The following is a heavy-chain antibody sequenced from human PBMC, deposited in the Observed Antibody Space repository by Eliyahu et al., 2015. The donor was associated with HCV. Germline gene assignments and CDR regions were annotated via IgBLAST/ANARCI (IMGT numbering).Heavy chain of an antibody. CDR3: AKLWFAEDSHYDF. J-gene: IGHJ4*02. D-gene: IGHD3-10*01. CDR2: ISGSGGTT. CDR1: GYTFTSYA. V-gene: IGHV3-23*04. Sequence: EAQLVESGGGLVQPGGSLRLSCAASGYTFTSYAMSWVRQAPGKGLEWVSSISGSGGTTKYADSVKGRFTISRDNSKNTLYLQLNSLRAEDTAVYYCAKLWFAEDSHYDFWGQGTLVTVSS.